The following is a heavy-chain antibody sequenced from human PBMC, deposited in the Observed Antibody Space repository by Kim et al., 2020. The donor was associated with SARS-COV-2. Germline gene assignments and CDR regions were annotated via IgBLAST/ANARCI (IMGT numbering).Heavy chain of an antibody. D-gene: IGHD3-10*01. J-gene: IGHJ4*02. V-gene: IGHV1-18*01. Sequence: YTQNLQGRITMTIDTSTSTAFMELRSLRSDDTAVYYCARTLYNDNPAGDYWGQGTLVTVSS. CDR3: ARTLYNDNPAGDY.